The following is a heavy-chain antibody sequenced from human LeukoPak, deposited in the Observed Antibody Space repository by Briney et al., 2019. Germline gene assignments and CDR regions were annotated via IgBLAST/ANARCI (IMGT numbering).Heavy chain of an antibody. CDR3: ARDLPDWGMDY. CDR2: IYSGGST. CDR1: GFSVSSNY. J-gene: IGHJ4*02. V-gene: IGHV3-53*01. Sequence: GGSLRLPCTASGFSVSSNYMSWVRQAPGKGLEWVSVIYSGGSTYYADSVKGRFTISRDNSKNTLYLQMNSLRAEDTAVYYCARDLPDWGMDYWGQGTLVTVSS. D-gene: IGHD7-27*01.